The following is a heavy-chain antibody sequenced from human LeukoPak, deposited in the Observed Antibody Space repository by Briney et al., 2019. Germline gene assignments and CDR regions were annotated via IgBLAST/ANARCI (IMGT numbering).Heavy chain of an antibody. CDR2: ISGSVGST. V-gene: IGHV3-23*01. D-gene: IGHD1-26*01. Sequence: GGPLRLSCAASGFTFSSYAMSWVRQAPGKGLEWVSAISGSVGSTYYADSVKGRFTISRDNSKNTLYLQMNSLRAEDTAVYYCAKHGGSYYRQFDYWGQGTLVTAYS. CDR1: GFTFSSYA. J-gene: IGHJ4*02. CDR3: AKHGGSYYRQFDY.